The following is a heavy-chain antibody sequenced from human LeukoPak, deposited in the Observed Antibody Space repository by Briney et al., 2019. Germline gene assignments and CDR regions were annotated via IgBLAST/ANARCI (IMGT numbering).Heavy chain of an antibody. CDR2: IYYSGST. D-gene: IGHD6-25*01. CDR1: GGSISSYY. Sequence: PSETLSLTCTASGGSISSYYWSWIRQPPGKGLEWIGYIYYSGSTNYNPSLKSRVTISVDTSKTHFSLRLNSVTAADTAVYYCARGQRLLDYWGQGTLVTVSS. J-gene: IGHJ4*02. CDR3: ARGQRLLDY. V-gene: IGHV4-59*01.